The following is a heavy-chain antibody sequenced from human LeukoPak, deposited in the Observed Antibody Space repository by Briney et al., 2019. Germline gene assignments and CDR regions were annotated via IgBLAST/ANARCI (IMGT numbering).Heavy chain of an antibody. CDR1: GFTFSTYS. D-gene: IGHD3-16*01. V-gene: IGHV3-48*02. J-gene: IGHJ6*02. CDR3: ARGGGLDV. CDR2: ISSSSSSI. Sequence: PGGSLRLSCTTSGFTFSTYSMNWVRQAPGKGLEWISYISSSSSSIYYADSVRGRFTISRDNAKNSLYLQMNSLRDEDTAVYFCARGGGLDVWGQGATVTVSS.